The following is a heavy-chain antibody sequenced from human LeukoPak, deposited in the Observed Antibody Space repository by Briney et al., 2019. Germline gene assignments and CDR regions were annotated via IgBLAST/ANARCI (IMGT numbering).Heavy chain of an antibody. J-gene: IGHJ6*03. Sequence: SETLSLTCTVSGYSISSGYYWGWIRQPPGKGLEWIGSIYHSGSTYYNPSLKSRVTISVDTSKNQFSLKLSSVTAADAAVYYCARDKSLYYYYYMDVWGKGTTVTVSS. CDR3: ARDKSLYYYYYMDV. CDR2: IYHSGST. V-gene: IGHV4-38-2*02. CDR1: GYSISSGYY.